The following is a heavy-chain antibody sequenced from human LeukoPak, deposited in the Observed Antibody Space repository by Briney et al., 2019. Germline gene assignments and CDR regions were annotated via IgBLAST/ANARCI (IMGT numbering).Heavy chain of an antibody. Sequence: GGSLRLSCAASGFTFSSYSMNWVRQAPGKGLEWVSSISSSSSYIYYADSVKGRFTISRDNAKNSLYLQMNSLRAEDTAVYYCARGRSEDSNWFDPWGQGTLVTVSS. J-gene: IGHJ5*02. CDR3: ARGRSEDSNWFDP. CDR2: ISSSSSYI. V-gene: IGHV3-21*01. CDR1: GFTFSSYS. D-gene: IGHD3/OR15-3a*01.